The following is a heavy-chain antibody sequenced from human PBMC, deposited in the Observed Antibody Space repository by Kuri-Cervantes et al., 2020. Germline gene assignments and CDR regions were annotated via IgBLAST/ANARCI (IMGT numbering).Heavy chain of an antibody. V-gene: IGHV3-11*04. CDR2: ISSSGSTI. CDR3: ARGRPGDNYDFWSGYYNYYYYYGMDV. J-gene: IGHJ6*02. CDR1: GFTFSDYY. Sequence: GESLKISCAASGFTFSDYYMSWIRQAPGKGLEWVSYISSSGSTIYYADSVKGRFTISRENAKNSLYLQMNSLRAGDTAVYYCARGRPGDNYDFWSGYYNYYYYYGMDVWGQGTTVTVSS. D-gene: IGHD3-3*01.